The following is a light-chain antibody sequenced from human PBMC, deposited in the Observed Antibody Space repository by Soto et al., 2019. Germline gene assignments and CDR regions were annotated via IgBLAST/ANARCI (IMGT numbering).Light chain of an antibody. CDR1: SSDVGGYNY. V-gene: IGLV2-14*01. Sequence: QSALTQPASVSGSPGQSLTISCTGTSSDVGGYNYVSWYQQHPGKPPKLVIHKVTNRPAGVSNRFSGSKSGSTASLTISGLQAEDEADYYCISYTSSGTVVCGGGTQVTVL. CDR2: KVT. J-gene: IGLJ2*01. CDR3: ISYTSSGTVV.